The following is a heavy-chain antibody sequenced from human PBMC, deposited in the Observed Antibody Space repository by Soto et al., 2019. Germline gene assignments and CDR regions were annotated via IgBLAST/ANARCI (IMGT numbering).Heavy chain of an antibody. Sequence: LSLTCTVSGGSVSRDSNFWSWIRQPPGKGLEWIGYIYYSGPSRYNPSLESRVTISIDSSKNQVSLTLTSVTAADTAVYYCARGYSHYAHWGRGTLVTVYS. V-gene: IGHV4-61*01. CDR1: GGSVSRDSNF. J-gene: IGHJ4*02. CDR3: ARGYSHYAH. CDR2: IYYSGPS. D-gene: IGHD4-4*01.